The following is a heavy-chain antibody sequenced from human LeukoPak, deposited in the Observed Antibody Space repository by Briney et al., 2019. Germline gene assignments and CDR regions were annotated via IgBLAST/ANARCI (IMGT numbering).Heavy chain of an antibody. CDR2: INHSGST. V-gene: IGHV4-34*01. D-gene: IGHD3-22*01. J-gene: IGHJ2*01. CDR3: ARVRITYYYDSSGYRSYWYFDL. Sequence: SETLSLTCAVYGGSFSGYYWSWIRQPPGKGLEWIGEINHSGSTNYNPSLKSRVTISVDTSKNQFSLKLSSVTAADTAVYYCARVRITYYYDSSGYRSYWYFDLWGRGTLVTVSS. CDR1: GGSFSGYY.